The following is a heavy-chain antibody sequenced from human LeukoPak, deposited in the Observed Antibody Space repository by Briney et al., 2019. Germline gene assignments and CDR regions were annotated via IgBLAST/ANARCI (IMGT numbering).Heavy chain of an antibody. CDR3: ARDRRGP. Sequence: LGGSLRLSCAASGFTFSSYWMNWARQAPGKGLEWVASINHNGNVNYYVDSVKGRFTISRDNAKNSLYLQMNSLRAEDTAVYYCARDRRGPWGQGTLVTVSS. V-gene: IGHV3-7*03. CDR1: GFTFSSYW. CDR2: INHNGNVN. J-gene: IGHJ5*02. D-gene: IGHD3-10*01.